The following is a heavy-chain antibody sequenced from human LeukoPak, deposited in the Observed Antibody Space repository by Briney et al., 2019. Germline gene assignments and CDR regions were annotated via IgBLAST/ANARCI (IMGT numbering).Heavy chain of an antibody. J-gene: IGHJ4*02. D-gene: IGHD2-8*01. CDR2: ISGSSSAI. CDR3: ARAYTNGPFYFDY. Sequence: GGSLRLSCAASGFTFSSYSMNWVRQAPGKGLERVSYISGSSSAIYYADSVKGRFTISRDNAKNSMFMQMNSLRVEDTAVYYCARAYTNGPFYFDYWGQGVLVTVSP. V-gene: IGHV3-21*05. CDR1: GFTFSSYS.